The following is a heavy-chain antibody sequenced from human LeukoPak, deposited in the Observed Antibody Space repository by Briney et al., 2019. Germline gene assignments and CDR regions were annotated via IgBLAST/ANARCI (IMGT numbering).Heavy chain of an antibody. CDR2: ISDDFGT. Sequence: GGSLRLSCAASGFTFSSYAMSFLRRAPGKGLEWVSAISDDFGTYHADSVKGRFTISRDNAKNTLYLQMNSLRAEDTAVYYCARDQYSSTWYRGAFDVWGQGTMVSVSS. J-gene: IGHJ3*01. V-gene: IGHV3-23*01. CDR3: ARDQYSSTWYRGAFDV. D-gene: IGHD6-13*01. CDR1: GFTFSSYA.